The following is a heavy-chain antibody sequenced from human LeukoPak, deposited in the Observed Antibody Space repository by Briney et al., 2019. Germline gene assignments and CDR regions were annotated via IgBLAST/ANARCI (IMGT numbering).Heavy chain of an antibody. D-gene: IGHD5-24*01. Sequence: NPGGSLRLSCAASGFTFSDFYMSWIRQAPGKGLEWLSYITDSGDTVSYAGSVKGRFTISRDNAKNSLYLQMNSLRADDTAVYYCARTPWLQLEFWLDTWGQGTLVTVSS. CDR2: ITDSGDTV. J-gene: IGHJ5*02. CDR1: GFTFSDFY. CDR3: ARTPWLQLEFWLDT. V-gene: IGHV3-11*01.